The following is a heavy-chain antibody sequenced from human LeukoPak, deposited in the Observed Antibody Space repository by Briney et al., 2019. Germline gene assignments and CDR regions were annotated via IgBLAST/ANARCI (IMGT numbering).Heavy chain of an antibody. J-gene: IGHJ4*02. CDR1: GGSISSYY. Sequence: PSETLSLTSTVSGGSISSYYGSWILQPPGKGLEWIGYIFYRGSTNYNPSLKSRVTISIDTSKNQFSLKLSSVTAADTAVYYCARRGAEDYGDFGFDYWGQGTLVTVSS. V-gene: IGHV4-59*08. D-gene: IGHD4-17*01. CDR2: IFYRGST. CDR3: ARRGAEDYGDFGFDY.